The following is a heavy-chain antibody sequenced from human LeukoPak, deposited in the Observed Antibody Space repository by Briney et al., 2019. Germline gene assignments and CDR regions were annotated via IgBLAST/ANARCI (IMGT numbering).Heavy chain of an antibody. V-gene: IGHV3-30*18. CDR2: ISYDGINR. D-gene: IGHD1-26*01. Sequence: GGSLRLSCAASGFTFSSYAMSWVRQAPGKGLEWVAVISYDGINRFYTDSVQGRFTISRDNSKSTLFLQMNSLSAEGTAVYYCAKDSTLVGATSFDYWGQGTLVTVSS. J-gene: IGHJ4*02. CDR1: GFTFSSYA. CDR3: AKDSTLVGATSFDY.